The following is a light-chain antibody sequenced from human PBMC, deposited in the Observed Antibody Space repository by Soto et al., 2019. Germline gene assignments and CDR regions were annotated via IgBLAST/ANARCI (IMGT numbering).Light chain of an antibody. CDR2: EDN. J-gene: IGLJ2*01. Sequence: NFMLNQPHSVSESPGKTVTISCTRSSGSIASNYVQWYQQRPGSAPTPVIYEDNERPSGVPDRFSGSIDSSANSASLTISGLKTDDEADYYCQSYHSGNVVFGGGTQLAVL. CDR1: SGSIASNY. CDR3: QSYHSGNVV. V-gene: IGLV6-57*04.